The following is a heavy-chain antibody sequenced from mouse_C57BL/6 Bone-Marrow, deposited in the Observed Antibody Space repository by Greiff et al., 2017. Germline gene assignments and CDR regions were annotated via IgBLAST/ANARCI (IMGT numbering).Heavy chain of an antibody. Sequence: QVQLQQPGAELVRPGSSVKLSCKASGYTFTSYWMDWVKQRPGQGLEWIGNIYPSDSETNYNQKFKNKATLTVDKSSSTAYMQLSSLTSEDAAVYYCARGITTVVPYYYAMDYWGQGTSVTVSS. D-gene: IGHD1-1*01. J-gene: IGHJ4*01. CDR3: ARGITTVVPYYYAMDY. CDR2: IYPSDSET. V-gene: IGHV1-61*01. CDR1: GYTFTSYW.